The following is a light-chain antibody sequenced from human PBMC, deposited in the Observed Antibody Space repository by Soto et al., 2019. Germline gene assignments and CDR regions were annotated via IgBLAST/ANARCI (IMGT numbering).Light chain of an antibody. CDR2: DAS. CDR1: RSVSSH. V-gene: IGKV3-15*01. Sequence: EVVMTQSPATLSVSPGERATLSCRASRSVSSHFAWYQVRPGQAPRLLIYDASTRASDIPNRFSGSGSGTEFTLTISSLQSEDFAVYYCQHYNSWVDLTFGGGTKVEIK. CDR3: QHYNSWVDLT. J-gene: IGKJ4*01.